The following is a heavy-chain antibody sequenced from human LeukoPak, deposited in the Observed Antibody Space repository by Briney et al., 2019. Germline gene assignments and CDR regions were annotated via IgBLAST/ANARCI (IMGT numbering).Heavy chain of an antibody. CDR3: AKLAAVAGTSYFDY. D-gene: IGHD6-19*01. CDR2: ISSNGGST. CDR1: GFTFSSYA. J-gene: IGHJ4*02. Sequence: GGSLRLSCAASGFTFSSYAMHWVRQAPGKGLEYVSAISSNGGSTYYANSVKGRFTISRDNSKNTPYLQMGSLRAEDMAVYYCAKLAAVAGTSYFDYWGQGTLVTVSS. V-gene: IGHV3-64*01.